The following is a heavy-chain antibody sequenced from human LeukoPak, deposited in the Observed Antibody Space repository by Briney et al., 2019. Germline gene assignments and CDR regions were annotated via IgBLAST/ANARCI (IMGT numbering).Heavy chain of an antibody. CDR2: IYYSGST. CDR1: GDSISSISYY. CDR3: ARGRRSTDMITFGGVPPRY. D-gene: IGHD3-16*01. V-gene: IGHV4-39*07. J-gene: IGHJ4*02. Sequence: PSETLSLTCTVSGDSISSISYYWGWIRQPPGKGLEWIGTIYYSGSTNYNPSLKSRVTISVDTSKNQFSLKLSSVTAADTAVYYCARGRRSTDMITFGGVPPRYWGQGTLVTVSS.